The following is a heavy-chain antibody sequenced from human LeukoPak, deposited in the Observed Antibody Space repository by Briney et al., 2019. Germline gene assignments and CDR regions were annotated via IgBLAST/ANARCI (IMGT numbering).Heavy chain of an antibody. J-gene: IGHJ4*02. D-gene: IGHD6-13*01. Sequence: GGSLRLSCAASGFTVSSNFMTWVRQAPGKGLEWVSLIYSGGNTYYADSVKGRFTISRDDSKNTLYLQMNSLRAEDTAVYYCAREIPVAGVYYYFDYWGQGTLVTVSS. CDR1: GFTVSSNF. V-gene: IGHV3-66*01. CDR2: IYSGGNT. CDR3: AREIPVAGVYYYFDY.